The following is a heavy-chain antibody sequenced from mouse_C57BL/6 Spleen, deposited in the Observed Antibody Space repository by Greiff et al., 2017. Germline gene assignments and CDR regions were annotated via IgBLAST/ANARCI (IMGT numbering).Heavy chain of an antibody. Sequence: VQLQESGAELVKPGASVKISCKASGYAFSSYWMNWVKQRPGKGLEWIGQIYPGDGDTNYNGKFKGKATLTADQSSSTAYMQLSSLTSEDSAVYFCARGTAQATAFDYWGQGTTLTVSS. D-gene: IGHD3-2*02. V-gene: IGHV1-80*01. J-gene: IGHJ2*01. CDR1: GYAFSSYW. CDR3: ARGTAQATAFDY. CDR2: IYPGDGDT.